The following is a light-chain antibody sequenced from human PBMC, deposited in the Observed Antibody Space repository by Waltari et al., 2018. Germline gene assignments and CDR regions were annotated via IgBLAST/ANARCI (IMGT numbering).Light chain of an antibody. CDR1: QDIGSY. CDR2: TAS. V-gene: IGKV1-9*01. CDR3: QQVNSYPLT. Sequence: DIQLTQSPSSLSASVGDRVTITCRPSQDIGSYLAWYQQKPGKAPKLLIYTASTFQSGVPSRFSGSGSGTEFTLTITNLQPEDFATYYCQQVNSYPLTFGGGTKVGIK. J-gene: IGKJ4*01.